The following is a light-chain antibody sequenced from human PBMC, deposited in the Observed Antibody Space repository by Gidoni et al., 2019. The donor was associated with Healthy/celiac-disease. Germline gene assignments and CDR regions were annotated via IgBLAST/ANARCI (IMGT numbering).Light chain of an antibody. V-gene: IGLV1-44*01. J-gene: IGLJ2*01. Sequence: QSVLTQPPSASGTPGQRVTISCSGSSSNIGIKTVNWYQQLSGTAPKLLIYSNNQRPSGVPDRFSGSKSGTSASLAISGLQSEDEADYYCAAWDDSLNGVVFGGGTKLTVV. CDR1: SSNIGIKT. CDR3: AAWDDSLNGVV. CDR2: SNN.